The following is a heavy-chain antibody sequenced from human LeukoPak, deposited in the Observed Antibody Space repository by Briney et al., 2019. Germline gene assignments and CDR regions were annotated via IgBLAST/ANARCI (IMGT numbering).Heavy chain of an antibody. J-gene: IGHJ4*02. CDR2: ISSSSSYI. Sequence: GGSLRLSCAASGFTFSSYSMNWVRQAPGKGLEWVSSISSSSSYIYYADSVKGRFTISRDNAKNSLYLQMNSLRAEDTAVYYCARDHHDSSGYHPYFDYWGQGTLATVSS. CDR3: ARDHHDSSGYHPYFDY. D-gene: IGHD3-22*01. CDR1: GFTFSSYS. V-gene: IGHV3-21*01.